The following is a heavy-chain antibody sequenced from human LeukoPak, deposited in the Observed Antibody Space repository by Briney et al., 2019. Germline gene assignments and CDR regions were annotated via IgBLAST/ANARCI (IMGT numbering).Heavy chain of an antibody. D-gene: IGHD5-24*01. CDR1: GFTFSSYD. CDR2: IWYDGSNK. V-gene: IGHV3-33*01. Sequence: GGSLRLSCAASGFTFSSYDMHWVRQAPGKGLEWVAVIWYDGSNKYYADSVKGRFTISRDNSKNTLYLQVNSLRAEDTAVCYCARDRGGDGINYYFDYWGQGTLVTVSS. CDR3: ARDRGGDGINYYFDY. J-gene: IGHJ4*02.